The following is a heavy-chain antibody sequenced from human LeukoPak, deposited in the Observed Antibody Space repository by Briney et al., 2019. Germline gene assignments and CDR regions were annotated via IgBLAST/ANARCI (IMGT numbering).Heavy chain of an antibody. V-gene: IGHV3-9*01. CDR3: AKDSRYGSGAAGGMDV. CDR2: ISWNSGSI. J-gene: IGHJ6*02. CDR1: GFTFDDYA. D-gene: IGHD3-10*01. Sequence: GGSLRLSCAASGFTFDDYAMHWVRQAPGKGLEWVSGISWNSGSIGYADSVKGRSTISRDNAKNSLYLQMNSLRAEDTALYYCAKDSRYGSGAAGGMDVWGQGTTVTVSS.